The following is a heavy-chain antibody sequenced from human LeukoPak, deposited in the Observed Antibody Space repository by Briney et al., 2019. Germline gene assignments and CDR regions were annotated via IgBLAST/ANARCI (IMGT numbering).Heavy chain of an antibody. V-gene: IGHV3-30*02. CDR3: AKDAQQALDY. Sequence: GGSLRLSCAASGFTFSSYGMHWVRQAPGKGPEWVAFIRYDRSEEYYADSVKGRFTISRDNSKNMLYLQLQSLRTEDTAVYHCAKDAQQALDYWGQGTLVTVSP. CDR2: IRYDRSEE. CDR1: GFTFSSYG. J-gene: IGHJ4*02. D-gene: IGHD6-13*01.